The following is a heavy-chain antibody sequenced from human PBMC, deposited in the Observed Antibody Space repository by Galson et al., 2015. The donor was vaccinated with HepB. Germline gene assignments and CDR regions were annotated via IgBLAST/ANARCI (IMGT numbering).Heavy chain of an antibody. J-gene: IGHJ6*02. V-gene: IGHV3-30*04. CDR2: ISYDGSNK. CDR1: GFTFSSYA. D-gene: IGHD5-12*01. CDR3: ARTRDGKWMPFYYYYCMDV. Sequence: SLRLSCASSGFTFSSYAMHWVRQAPGNGLEWVAVISYDGSNKYYADSVKGRFTISRDNYKNTLYLQMNSMRAEDTDVYYCARTRDGKWMPFYYYYCMDVWGQGTTVTVSS.